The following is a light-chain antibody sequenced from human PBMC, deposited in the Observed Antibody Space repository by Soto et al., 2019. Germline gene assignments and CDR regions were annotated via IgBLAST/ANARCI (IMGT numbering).Light chain of an antibody. V-gene: IGLV2-23*01. CDR1: SPNVGVYKL. CDR2: EGS. J-gene: IGLJ2*01. CDR3: CSYAGESTVT. Sequence: QSALIQPASVSGSPGQSITISCTGTSPNVGVYKLVSWYQQHPGKAPKLIIYEGSKRPSGVSNRFSGSKSGNAASLTISGLQAEDEADYHCCSYAGESTVTFGGGTKLTVL.